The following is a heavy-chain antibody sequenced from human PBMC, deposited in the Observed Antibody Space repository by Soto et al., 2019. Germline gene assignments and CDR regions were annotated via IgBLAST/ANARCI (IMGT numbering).Heavy chain of an antibody. CDR1: GGSFSNFG. CDR3: ARDSGHLALYYNFGLDV. CDR2: VIPIFHTT. D-gene: IGHD6-25*01. Sequence: QVQLVQSGAEVKKPGSSVKVSCKASGGSFSNFGIIWVRQAPGQGLEWMGGVIPIFHTTNYAQKFQDRLTITADETTGTVSRELISLISDDTAIYYCARDSGHLALYYNFGLDVWGQGTSITVSS. J-gene: IGHJ6*02. V-gene: IGHV1-69*01.